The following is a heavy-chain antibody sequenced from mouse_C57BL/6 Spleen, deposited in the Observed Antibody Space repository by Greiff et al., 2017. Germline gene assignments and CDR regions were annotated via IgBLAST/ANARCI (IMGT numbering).Heavy chain of an antibody. V-gene: IGHV1-50*01. D-gene: IGHD1-1*01. J-gene: IGHJ4*01. CDR2: IDPSDSYT. Sequence: QVQLQQSGAELVKPGASVKLSCKASGYTFTSYWMQWVKQRPGQGLEWIGEIDPSDSYTNYNQKFKGKATLTVDTSSSTAYMQLSSLTSEDSAVYYCARSPTTVGAMDYWGQGTSVTVSS. CDR1: GYTFTSYW. CDR3: ARSPTTVGAMDY.